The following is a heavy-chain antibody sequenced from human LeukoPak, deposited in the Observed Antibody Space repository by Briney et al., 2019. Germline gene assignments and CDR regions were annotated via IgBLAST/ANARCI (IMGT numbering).Heavy chain of an antibody. CDR2: IGVAANT. V-gene: IGHV3-13*01. Sequence: GGSLRLSCAASGFTFSSYDMHWVRQATGNGLEWVSAIGVAANTFYSGSVKGRFTVSRENAKNSLYLLMSSLRAEDTAVYYCVRQKTPHGNFDYWGQGTLVTVSS. J-gene: IGHJ4*02. CDR1: GFTFSSYD. CDR3: VRQKTPHGNFDY. D-gene: IGHD1-26*01.